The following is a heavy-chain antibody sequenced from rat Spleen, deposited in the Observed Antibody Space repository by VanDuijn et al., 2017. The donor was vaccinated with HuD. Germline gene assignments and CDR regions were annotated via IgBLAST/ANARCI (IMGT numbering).Heavy chain of an antibody. Sequence: EVQLVESGGGLVQPGRSLKLSCAASGFAFSDYAMNWIRQAPTTGLEWVASISPSGGSTHYRDSVKGRFTISRDNAKSTLYLQMDSLRSEDTATYYCTTDRDYYYSGDYFDYWGQGVMVTVSS. V-gene: IGHV5-19*01. CDR1: GFAFSDYA. J-gene: IGHJ2*01. D-gene: IGHD1-1*01. CDR2: ISPSGGST. CDR3: TTDRDYYYSGDYFDY.